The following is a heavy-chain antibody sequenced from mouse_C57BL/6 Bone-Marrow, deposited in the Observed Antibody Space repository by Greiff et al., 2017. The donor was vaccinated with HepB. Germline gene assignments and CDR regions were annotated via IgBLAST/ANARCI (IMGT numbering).Heavy chain of an antibody. V-gene: IGHV1-26*01. CDR1: GYTFTDYY. CDR3: ARVYDGWAWFAY. D-gene: IGHD2-12*01. Sequence: VHVKQSGPELVKPGASVKISCKASGYTFTDYYMNWVKQSHGKSLEWIGDINPNNGGTSYNQKFKGKATLTVDKSSSTAYMELRSLTSEDSAVYYCARVYDGWAWFAYWGQGTLVTVSA. CDR2: INPNNGGT. J-gene: IGHJ3*01.